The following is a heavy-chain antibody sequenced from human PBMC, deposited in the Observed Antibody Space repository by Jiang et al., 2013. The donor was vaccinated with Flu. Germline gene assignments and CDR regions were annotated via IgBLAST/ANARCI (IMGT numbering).Heavy chain of an antibody. J-gene: IGHJ4*02. CDR1: GFTFSSYG. CDR2: ISYDGSNK. CDR3: AKGSSGWYGVGGY. V-gene: IGHV3-30*18. Sequence: GRSLRLSCAASGFTFSSYGMHWVRQAPGKGLEWVAVISYDGSNKYYADSVKGRFTISRDNSKNTLYLQMNSLRAEDTAVYYCAKGSSGWYGVGGYWGQGTLVTVSS. D-gene: IGHD6-19*01.